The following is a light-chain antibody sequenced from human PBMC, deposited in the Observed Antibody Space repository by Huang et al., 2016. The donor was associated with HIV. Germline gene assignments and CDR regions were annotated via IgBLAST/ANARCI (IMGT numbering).Light chain of an antibody. CDR1: QAINGY. CDR2: DAS. CDR3: QQSYSNLIT. V-gene: IGKV1-39*01. Sequence: DIQMTQSPSSLSASIGDRGTITCRASQAINGYLNWYQQRPSQCPRLLIFDASTLHSGVPSRFSGSGSGTDFTLTINNVQSEDVATYFCQQSYSNLITFGQGSRL. J-gene: IGKJ5*01.